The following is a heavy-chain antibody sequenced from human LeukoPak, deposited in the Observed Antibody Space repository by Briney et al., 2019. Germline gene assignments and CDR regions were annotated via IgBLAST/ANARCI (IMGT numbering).Heavy chain of an antibody. V-gene: IGHV4-34*01. CDR1: GGSFSGYY. J-gene: IGHJ4*02. CDR2: INHSGST. CDR3: ARGGSTTVTTYTDVFDY. D-gene: IGHD4-17*01. Sequence: SETLSLTCAVYGGSFSGYYWSWIRQPPGKGLEWIGEINHSGSTNYNPSLKSRVTISVDTSKNQFSLKLSSVTAADTAVYYCARGGSTTVTTYTDVFDYWGQGTLVTVSS.